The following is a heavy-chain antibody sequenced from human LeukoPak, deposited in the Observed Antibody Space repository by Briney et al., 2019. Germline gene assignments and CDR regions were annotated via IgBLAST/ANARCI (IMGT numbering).Heavy chain of an antibody. J-gene: IGHJ5*02. V-gene: IGHV4-34*01. CDR1: GGSFSGYY. CDR3: ERGDPPYDFWSGYYMSGNWFDP. D-gene: IGHD3-3*01. Sequence: PETLSLTCAVYGGSFSGYYWSWIRQPPGKGLEWIGEINHSGSTNYNPSLKSQVTISVDTAKNQSSLKLSSVTAAETAVYYCERGDPPYDFWSGYYMSGNWFDPWGQGTLVTVSS. CDR2: INHSGST.